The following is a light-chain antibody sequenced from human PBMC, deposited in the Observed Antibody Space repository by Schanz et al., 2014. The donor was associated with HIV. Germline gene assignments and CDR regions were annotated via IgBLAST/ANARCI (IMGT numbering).Light chain of an antibody. CDR1: SSDVGGFNY. CDR3: SSYTSSILFV. CDR2: DVR. J-gene: IGLJ1*01. V-gene: IGLV2-14*03. Sequence: QSALTQPASVSGSPGQSITISCTGTSSDVGGFNYVSWYQQHPGKAPKVMIYDVRNRPSGVSNRFSGSKSGNTASLTISGLQVEDEADYYCSSYTSSILFVFGTGTKLTV.